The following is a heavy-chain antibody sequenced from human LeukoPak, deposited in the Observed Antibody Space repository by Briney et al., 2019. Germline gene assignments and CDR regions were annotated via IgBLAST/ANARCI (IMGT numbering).Heavy chain of an antibody. CDR2: IYYSGST. V-gene: IGHV4-30-4*01. Sequence: SETLSLTCTVSGGSISSGDYYWSWIRQPPGKGLEWIGYIYYSGSTYYNPSLKSRVTISVDTSKNQFSLKLSSVTAADTAVYYCARRRASYYYYMDVWGKGTTVTVSS. J-gene: IGHJ6*03. CDR1: GGSISSGDYY. CDR3: ARRRASYYYYMDV.